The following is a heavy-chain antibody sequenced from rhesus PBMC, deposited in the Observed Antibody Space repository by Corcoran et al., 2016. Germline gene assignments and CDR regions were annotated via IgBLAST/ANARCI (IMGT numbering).Heavy chain of an antibody. CDR1: GFPFSLYG. V-gene: IGHV3-54*02. Sequence: EVQLVESGGGLVQPGGSLRVSCAASGFPFSLYGFHWVRQAPGKRLEWVGVISADGTKKNHDDSVKERFTISRDNSKNSLYLQMNNLKLEDTAVYYCTRFDYWGQGVLVTVSS. J-gene: IGHJ4*01. CDR3: TRFDY. CDR2: ISADGTKK.